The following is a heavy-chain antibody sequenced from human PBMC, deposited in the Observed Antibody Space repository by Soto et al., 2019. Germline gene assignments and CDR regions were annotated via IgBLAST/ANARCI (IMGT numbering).Heavy chain of an antibody. CDR3: ARMYSSSRLLSPGYYGMDV. D-gene: IGHD6-13*01. V-gene: IGHV5-51*01. Sequence: PWESLTISGTCSGYSFTRYWIGWVRQMPGKGLEWMGIIYPGDSDTRYSPSYQGQVTISADKSISTAYLQWSSLKASDTAMYYCARMYSSSRLLSPGYYGMDVWGQGTTVTVS. CDR1: GYSFTRYW. J-gene: IGHJ6*02. CDR2: IYPGDSDT.